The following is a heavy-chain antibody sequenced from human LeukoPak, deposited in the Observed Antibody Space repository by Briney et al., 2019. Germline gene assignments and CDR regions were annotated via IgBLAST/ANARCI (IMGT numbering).Heavy chain of an antibody. J-gene: IGHJ6*03. Sequence: HPGGSLRLSCAASGFTFSRYGMHWVRQAPGKGLVWVSRINSDGSSTSYADSVKGRFTISRDNAKNTLYLQMNSLRAEDTAVYYCASCRGVGYYYYYMDVWGKGTTVTVSS. CDR1: GFTFSRYG. CDR2: INSDGSST. V-gene: IGHV3-74*01. D-gene: IGHD3-10*01. CDR3: ASCRGVGYYYYYMDV.